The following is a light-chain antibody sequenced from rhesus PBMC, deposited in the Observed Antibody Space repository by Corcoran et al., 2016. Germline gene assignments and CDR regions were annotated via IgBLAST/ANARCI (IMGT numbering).Light chain of an antibody. J-gene: IGKJ2*01. CDR1: ENIYNY. CDR3: QHTYGTPYS. Sequence: DIQMTQSPSSLSASVGDRVTITCRASENIYNYLNWYQHKPGKAPKLLIYKASTLQSGVPSRFSGSGSGTDYSFTISSLQSADVATYYCQHTYGTPYSFGQGTKVESK. V-gene: IGKV1-74*01. CDR2: KAS.